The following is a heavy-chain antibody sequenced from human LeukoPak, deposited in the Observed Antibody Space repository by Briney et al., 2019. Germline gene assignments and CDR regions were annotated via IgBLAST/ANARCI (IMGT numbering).Heavy chain of an antibody. CDR3: TKRGNVDTAMVKDY. J-gene: IGHJ4*02. CDR1: GFTFSSYG. Sequence: GGSLRLSCAASGFTFSSYGMHWVRQAPGKGLEWVAFIRYDGSNKYYADSVKGRFTISRDNSKNTLYLQMSSLRAEDTAVYYCTKRGNVDTAMVKDYWGQGTLVTVSS. D-gene: IGHD5-18*01. CDR2: IRYDGSNK. V-gene: IGHV3-30*02.